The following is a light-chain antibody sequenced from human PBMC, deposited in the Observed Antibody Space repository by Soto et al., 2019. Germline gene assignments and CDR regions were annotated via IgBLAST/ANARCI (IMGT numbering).Light chain of an antibody. CDR2: DAS. V-gene: IGKV3-11*01. J-gene: IGKJ3*01. CDR1: QSVSSY. CDR3: QKYNSAPRVT. Sequence: EIVLTQSPATLSLSPGERATLSCRASQSVSSYLAWYQQKPGQAPRLLIYDASNRATGIPARFSGSGSGTDFTLTISSLQPEDVATYYCQKYNSAPRVTFGPGTKVDIK.